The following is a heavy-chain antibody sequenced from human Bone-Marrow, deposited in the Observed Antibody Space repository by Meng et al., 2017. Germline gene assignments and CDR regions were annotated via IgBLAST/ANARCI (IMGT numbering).Heavy chain of an antibody. CDR3: AKEMAVLDY. Sequence: RLVESGGGLVHRWGSLRLSCAASGLTFSSYAMSWVRQAPGKGLEWVSAISGSGGSTYYADSVKGRFTISRDNSKNTLYLQMNSLRAEDTAVYYCAKEMAVLDYWGQGTLVTVSS. CDR1: GLTFSSYA. CDR2: ISGSGGST. V-gene: IGHV3-23*04. D-gene: IGHD5-24*01. J-gene: IGHJ4*02.